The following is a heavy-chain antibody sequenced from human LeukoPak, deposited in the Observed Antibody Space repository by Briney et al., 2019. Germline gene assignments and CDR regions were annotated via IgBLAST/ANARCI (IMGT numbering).Heavy chain of an antibody. J-gene: IGHJ6*03. D-gene: IGHD3-9*01. V-gene: IGHV3-23*01. Sequence: GGSLRLSYAASGFTFSRYAMSWVRQAPGKGLEWVSAISGSGGSTYYADSVKGRFTISRDNSKNTLYLQMNSLRAEDTAVYYCAKWPLRYFERPPPYYYYYMDVWGKGTTVTVSS. CDR3: AKWPLRYFERPPPYYYYYMDV. CDR2: ISGSGGST. CDR1: GFTFSRYA.